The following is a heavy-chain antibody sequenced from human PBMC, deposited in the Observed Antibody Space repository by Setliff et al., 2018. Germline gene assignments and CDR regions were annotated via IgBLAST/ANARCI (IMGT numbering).Heavy chain of an antibody. CDR2: ISGNGITT. J-gene: IGHJ5*02. V-gene: IGHV3-11*01. Sequence: GGSLRLSCAASGFSFSDYYMSWVRQAPGKGLEWISKISGNGITTYYADSVRGRFTISRDNAKNSLYLQMNNLKTEDTGFYYCTTGPRDSRNYLNWFDPWGQGTLVTVSS. D-gene: IGHD4-4*01. CDR1: GFSFSDYY. CDR3: TTGPRDSRNYLNWFDP.